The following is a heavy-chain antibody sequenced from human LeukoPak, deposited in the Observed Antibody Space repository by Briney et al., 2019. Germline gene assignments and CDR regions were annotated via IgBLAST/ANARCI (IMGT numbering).Heavy chain of an antibody. D-gene: IGHD3-10*01. V-gene: IGHV5-51*01. J-gene: IGHJ4*02. CDR3: ARRGLVRGVIYSGPAAFDI. CDR1: GYSFTNYW. CDR2: IYPGDSDT. Sequence: GESLKISCQGSGYSFTNYWIGWVRQMPGKGLEWMGIIYPGDSDTRYSPSFQGQVTISADKSISTAYLQWSSLKASDTAMYYCARRGLVRGVIYSGPAAFDIWGQGTLVTVSS.